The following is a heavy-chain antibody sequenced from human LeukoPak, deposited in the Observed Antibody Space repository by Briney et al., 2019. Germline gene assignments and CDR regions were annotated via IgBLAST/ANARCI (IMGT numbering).Heavy chain of an antibody. CDR3: ARDLGFGYYDSSGPEDYFDY. D-gene: IGHD3-22*01. CDR1: GFTFSSYE. V-gene: IGHV3-48*03. CDR2: ISSSGSTI. J-gene: IGHJ4*02. Sequence: GGSLRLSCAASGFTFSSYEMNWVRQAPGKGLEWVSYISSSGSTIYYADSVKGRFTISRDNAKSSLYLQMNSLRAEDTAVYCCARDLGFGYYDSSGPEDYFDYWGQGTLVTVSS.